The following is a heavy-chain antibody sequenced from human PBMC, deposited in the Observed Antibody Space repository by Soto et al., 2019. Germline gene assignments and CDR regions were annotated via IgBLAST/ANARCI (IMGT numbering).Heavy chain of an antibody. CDR1: GFTFSSYA. V-gene: IGHV3-23*01. Sequence: GGSLRLSCAASGFTFSSYAMSWVRQAPGKGLEWVSAISGSGGSTYYADSVKGRFTISRDNSKNTLYLQMNSLRAEDTAVYYCAKDPGDSSGWYDSYFDYWGQGTLVTVSS. J-gene: IGHJ4*02. CDR3: AKDPGDSSGWYDSYFDY. D-gene: IGHD6-19*01. CDR2: ISGSGGST.